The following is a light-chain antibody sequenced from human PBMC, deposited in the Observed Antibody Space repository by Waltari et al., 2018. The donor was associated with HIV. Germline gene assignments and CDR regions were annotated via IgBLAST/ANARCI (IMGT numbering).Light chain of an antibody. Sequence: DIQITQSPSSLSPSVGDRVAITCRASQGIGSDLAWYQQKPGKVPKLLIYAASTLQSGVPSRFSGSGSGTDFTLTITSLQTEDFSSYYCQRYDRAPYTFGPGTRLELK. CDR3: QRYDRAPYT. CDR2: AAS. CDR1: QGIGSD. J-gene: IGKJ2*01. V-gene: IGKV1-27*01.